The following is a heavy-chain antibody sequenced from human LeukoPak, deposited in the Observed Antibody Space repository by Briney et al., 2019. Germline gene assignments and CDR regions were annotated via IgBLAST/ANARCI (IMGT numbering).Heavy chain of an antibody. CDR2: IKEDGGEK. J-gene: IGHJ3*01. CDR1: GVTFSSYW. Sequence: GGSLRLSCAASGVTFSSYWMSWGLRAPRKGRVGVADIKEDGGEKYSDASLKSRVTISRDNAMNSLSLEMACLRAEDTALYYCAAQNDFYCCGGSCSVLDTDSFDFWGQGTMVTVSS. D-gene: IGHD2-15*01. V-gene: IGHV3-7*03. CDR3: AAQNDFYCCGGSCSVLDTDSFDF.